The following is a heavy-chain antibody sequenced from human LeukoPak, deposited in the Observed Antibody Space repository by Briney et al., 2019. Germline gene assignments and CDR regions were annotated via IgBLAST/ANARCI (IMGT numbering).Heavy chain of an antibody. Sequence: PGGSLRLSCAASGFTISNNYIRWLRQAPGRGLEWVSSIRPSGDNTYYGDSVKGRFTISRGNSKNTVYLQMNNMRVDDTAVYYCARVAGWHWFDPWGQGTLVTVSS. CDR1: GFTISNNY. V-gene: IGHV3-23*01. J-gene: IGHJ5*02. D-gene: IGHD6-19*01. CDR2: IRPSGDNT. CDR3: ARVAGWHWFDP.